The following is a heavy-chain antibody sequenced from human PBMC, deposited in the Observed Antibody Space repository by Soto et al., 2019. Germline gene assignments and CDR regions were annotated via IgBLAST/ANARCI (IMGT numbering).Heavy chain of an antibody. D-gene: IGHD1-1*01. J-gene: IGHJ6*04. V-gene: IGHV3-33*08. Sequence: GGSLRLSCAASGFTFSSYGMHWVRQAPGKGLEWVAVIWYDGSNKYYADSVKGRFTISRDNSKNTLYLQMNSLRAEDTAVYYWARDGRYNGNDDVDVGRAVGGKGPTVTVSA. CDR1: GFTFSSYG. CDR3: ARDGRYNGNDDVDVGRAV. CDR2: IWYDGSNK.